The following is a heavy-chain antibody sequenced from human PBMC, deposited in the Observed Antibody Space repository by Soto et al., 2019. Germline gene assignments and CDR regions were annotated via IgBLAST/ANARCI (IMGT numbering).Heavy chain of an antibody. CDR2: INHSGST. CDR1: GGSFSGYY. CDR3: ARGRSEFTIFGVVITHAFDI. Sequence: QVQLQQWGAGLLKPSETLSLTCAVYGGSFSGYYWSWIRQPPGKGLEWIGEINHSGSTNYNPSLKSRVTISVDTSKNQFSLKLSSVTAAETAVYYCARGRSEFTIFGVVITHAFDIWGQGTMVTVSS. J-gene: IGHJ3*02. D-gene: IGHD3-3*01. V-gene: IGHV4-34*01.